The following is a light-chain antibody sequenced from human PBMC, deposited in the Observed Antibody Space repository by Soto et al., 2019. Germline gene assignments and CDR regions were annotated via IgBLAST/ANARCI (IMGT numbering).Light chain of an antibody. V-gene: IGKV1-9*01. J-gene: IGKJ4*01. CDR2: AAS. CDR1: QGISSY. CDR3: QQLYSYPFT. Sequence: IQLTQSPSSLSASVGDRVTITCRVSQGISSYLAWYQQKPGKAPKLLIYAASTLQSGVPSRFSGSGSGTDFTLTISSLQPEDFATYYCQQLYSYPFTFGGGTKVEIK.